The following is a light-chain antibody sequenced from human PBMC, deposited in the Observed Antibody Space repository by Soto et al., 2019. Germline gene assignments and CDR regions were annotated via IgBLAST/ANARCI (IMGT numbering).Light chain of an antibody. J-gene: IGLJ1*01. V-gene: IGLV2-14*01. CDR2: GVY. CDR3: SSYTTGSTLPWV. Sequence: QSVLTQPASVYGSHGQSITISCTGSRDDIGHYEYISWHQTHPGKPPKLIFFGVYDRPSRISDRFSASKSGNTALLPILGLQVDDEAVYYCSSYTTGSTLPWVFGTGTKAPS. CDR1: RDDIGHYEY.